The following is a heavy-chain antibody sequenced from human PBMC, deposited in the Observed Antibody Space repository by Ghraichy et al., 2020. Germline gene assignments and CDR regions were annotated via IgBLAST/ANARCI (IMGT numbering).Heavy chain of an antibody. V-gene: IGHV3-66*01. Sequence: GESLNISCAASGFTVSSNYMSWVRQAPGKGLEWVSVIYSGGSTYYADSVKGRFTISRDNSKNTLYLQMNSLRAEDTAVYYCARGLNLGYCSGGSCYPPPGLDDWGQGTLVTVSS. CDR2: IYSGGST. CDR1: GFTVSSNY. J-gene: IGHJ4*02. CDR3: ARGLNLGYCSGGSCYPPPGLDD. D-gene: IGHD2-15*01.